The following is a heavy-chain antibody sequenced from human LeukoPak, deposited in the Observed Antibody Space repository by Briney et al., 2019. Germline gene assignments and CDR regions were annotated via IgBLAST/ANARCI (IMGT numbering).Heavy chain of an antibody. CDR3: ARVKDKLNYYGMDV. CDR2: IKQDGSEK. J-gene: IGHJ6*02. V-gene: IGHV3-7*03. CDR1: GFTFSSYW. Sequence: PGGSLRLSCAASGFTFSSYWMSWVRQAPGKGLEWVGNIKQDGSEKYYLDSVNRRSTNPIRNHINSLDLQMNSLRDEDTPVYYCARVKDKLNYYGMDVWGQGTTVTVSS.